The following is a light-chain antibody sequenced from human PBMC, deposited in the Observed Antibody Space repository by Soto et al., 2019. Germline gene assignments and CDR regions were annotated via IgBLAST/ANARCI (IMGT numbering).Light chain of an antibody. J-gene: IGKJ2*01. CDR1: HDIKNY. V-gene: IGKV1-33*01. Sequence: DIQMTQSPSSLSASVGDRVTITCQASHDIKNYLNWYQQKPGRAPKLLIYDASYLEIGFPSRFSGSGGATYFSLTLSSLQPEDVATYYCQHYDNLPYTFGQGTKLEIK. CDR2: DAS. CDR3: QHYDNLPYT.